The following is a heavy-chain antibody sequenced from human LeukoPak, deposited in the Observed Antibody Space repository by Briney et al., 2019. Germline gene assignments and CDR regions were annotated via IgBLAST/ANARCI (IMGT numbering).Heavy chain of an antibody. CDR1: GGSISSYY. CDR2: IYTSGST. CDR3: ARHLWDGYIE. D-gene: IGHD5-24*01. J-gene: IGHJ4*02. Sequence: SETPSLTCTVSGGSISSYYWSWIRQPPGKGLEWIGYIYTSGSTNYNPSLKSRVTISVDTSKNQLSLKLSSVTAADTAVYYCARHLWDGYIEWGQGTLVTVSS. V-gene: IGHV4-4*09.